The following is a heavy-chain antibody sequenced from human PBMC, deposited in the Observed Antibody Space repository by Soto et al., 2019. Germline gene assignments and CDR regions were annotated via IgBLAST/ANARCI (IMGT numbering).Heavy chain of an antibody. CDR3: ARDFDGAARPYYYYYMDV. Sequence: GGSLRLSCAASGFTFSSYGMHWVRQAPGKGLEWVAVIWYDGSNKYYADSVKGRFTISRDNSKNTLYLQMNSLRAEDTAVYYCARDFDGAARPYYYYYMDVWGKGTTVTVSS. CDR2: IWYDGSNK. V-gene: IGHV3-33*01. D-gene: IGHD6-6*01. J-gene: IGHJ6*03. CDR1: GFTFSSYG.